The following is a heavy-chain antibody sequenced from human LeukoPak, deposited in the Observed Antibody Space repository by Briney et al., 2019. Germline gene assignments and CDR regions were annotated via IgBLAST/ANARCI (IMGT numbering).Heavy chain of an antibody. Sequence: GSLRLSCAASGFTFSSYEMNWVRQPPGKGLEWVASIYYSGSTYYNPSLKSGVTISVDTSKTQFSLKLSSVTAADTAVYYCARALRGYYYYYMDVWGKGTTVTVSS. CDR1: GFTFSSYE. CDR2: IYYSGST. J-gene: IGHJ6*03. CDR3: ARALRGYYYYYMDV. V-gene: IGHV4-39*07. D-gene: IGHD3-16*01.